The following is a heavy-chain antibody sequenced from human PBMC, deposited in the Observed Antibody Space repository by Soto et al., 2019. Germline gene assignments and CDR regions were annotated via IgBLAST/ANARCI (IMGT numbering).Heavy chain of an antibody. V-gene: IGHV3-74*03. CDR2: IISDGRIT. CDR3: ARSDWFDP. J-gene: IGHJ5*02. Sequence: QSGRPRRLSFAPPASTFSGSLTHCVPQAPGKGLVWVSRIISDGRITTYADSVKGRFTISRDNATHTLYLQITSLRDDDAAVYYCARSDWFDPWGPGTMVTVS. CDR1: ASTFSGSL.